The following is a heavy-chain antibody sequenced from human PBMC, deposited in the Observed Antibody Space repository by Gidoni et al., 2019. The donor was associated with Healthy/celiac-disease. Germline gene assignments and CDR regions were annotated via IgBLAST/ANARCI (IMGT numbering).Heavy chain of an antibody. V-gene: IGHV4-39*01. Sequence: LQLQESGPGLVKPSETLSLTCTVSGGSISSSSYYWGWIRQPPGKGLEWIGSIYYSGSTSYKPSRKSRVTISVDTSKNQFSLKLSSVTAADTAVYYCAVTYGRAGAGLDYWGQGTLVTVSS. D-gene: IGHD6-19*01. CDR3: AVTYGRAGAGLDY. J-gene: IGHJ4*02. CDR2: IYYSGST. CDR1: GGSISSSSYY.